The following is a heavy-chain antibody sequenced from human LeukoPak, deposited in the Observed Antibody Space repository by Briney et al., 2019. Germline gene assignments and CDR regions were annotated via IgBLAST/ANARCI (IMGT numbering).Heavy chain of an antibody. D-gene: IGHD2-15*01. CDR2: ISGSGDTT. CDR1: GFTFSSYA. J-gene: IGHJ3*01. CDR3: AKSKGSSGGAFDF. Sequence: GASLRLSCAASGFTFSSYAMSWVRQAPGKGLEWVSTISGSGDTTYYADSVKGRFTISRDNSKNTLYLQMNSLRVEDTAVYYCAKSKGSSGGAFDFWGQGTRATVPP. V-gene: IGHV3-23*01.